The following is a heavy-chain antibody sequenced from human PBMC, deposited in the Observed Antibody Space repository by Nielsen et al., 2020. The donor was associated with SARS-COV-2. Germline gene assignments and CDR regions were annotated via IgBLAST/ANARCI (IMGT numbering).Heavy chain of an antibody. CDR1: GFTFSSYD. V-gene: IGHV3-13*05. Sequence: GESLKISCAASGFTFSSYDMHWVRQATGKGLEWVSAIGTAGDPYYPGSVKGRFTISRENAKNSLYLQMNSLRAEDTAVYYCAKVERSRSWFIDIFDYWGQGTLVTVSS. D-gene: IGHD6-13*01. J-gene: IGHJ4*02. CDR3: AKVERSRSWFIDIFDY. CDR2: IGTAGDP.